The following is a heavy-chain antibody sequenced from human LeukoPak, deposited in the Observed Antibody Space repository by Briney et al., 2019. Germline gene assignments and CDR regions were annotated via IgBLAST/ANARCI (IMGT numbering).Heavy chain of an antibody. CDR3: ARARRARYFDWSLDY. Sequence: AGGSLRLSCAASGFTFSSYDMHWVRQATGKGLEWVSAIGTAGDTYYPGSVKGRFTISRENAKNSLYLQMNSLRAGDTAVYYCARARRARYFDWSLDYWGQGTLVTVSS. V-gene: IGHV3-13*01. CDR2: IGTAGDT. CDR1: GFTFSSYD. D-gene: IGHD3-9*01. J-gene: IGHJ4*02.